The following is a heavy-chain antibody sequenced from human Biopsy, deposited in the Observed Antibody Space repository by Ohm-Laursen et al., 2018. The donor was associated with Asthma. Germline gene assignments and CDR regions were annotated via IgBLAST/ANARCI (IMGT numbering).Heavy chain of an antibody. J-gene: IGHJ2*01. V-gene: IGHV4-61*01. Sequence: SETLSLTWTVSGGSVSSGSYYWSWIRQPPGKGLAWVSYISYSGSTDYNPSLKSRLTISMDTSKNQFSLKLSSVTAADTAAYYCARVPTTLRYFDLWGRGTLVTVSS. D-gene: IGHD2-15*01. CDR3: ARVPTTLRYFDL. CDR1: GGSVSSGSYY. CDR2: ISYSGST.